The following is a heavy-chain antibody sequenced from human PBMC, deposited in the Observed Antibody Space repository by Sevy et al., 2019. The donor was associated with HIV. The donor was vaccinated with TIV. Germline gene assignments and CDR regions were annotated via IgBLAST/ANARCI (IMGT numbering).Heavy chain of an antibody. CDR1: GFTFSNAW. V-gene: IGHV3-15*01. D-gene: IGHD2-2*01. CDR2: IKSKTDGGTT. Sequence: GGSLRLSCVASGFTFSNAWMSWVRQAPGKGLEWVGRIKSKTDGGTTDYVAPVKGRLTISRDDSKNTRYLQMNSLKTEDPAVYYCTAIVVVPAELWGQGTLVTVSS. J-gene: IGHJ4*02. CDR3: TAIVVVPAEL.